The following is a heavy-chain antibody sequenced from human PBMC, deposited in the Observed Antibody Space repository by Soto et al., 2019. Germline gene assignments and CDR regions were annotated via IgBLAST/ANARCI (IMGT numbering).Heavy chain of an antibody. CDR2: IYYSGST. J-gene: IGHJ4*02. CDR1: GGSISSYY. V-gene: IGHV4-59*01. D-gene: IGHD6-19*01. Sequence: PSETLSLTCTVSGGSISSYYWSWLRQPPGKGLEWIGYIYYSGSTNYNPSLKSRVTISVDTSKNQFSLKLSSVTAADTAVYYCARDGDVAGSTLFDYWGQGTLVTVSS. CDR3: ARDGDVAGSTLFDY.